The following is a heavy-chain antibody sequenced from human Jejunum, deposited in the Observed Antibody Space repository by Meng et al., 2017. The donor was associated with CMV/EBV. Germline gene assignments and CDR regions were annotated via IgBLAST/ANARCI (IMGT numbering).Heavy chain of an antibody. CDR3: VKDHKD. CDR1: GFTFSSYA. J-gene: IGHJ4*01. Sequence: EVQLLESGGALVQPGGSLRLSCVGSGFTFSSYALSWVRQAPGKGLEWVSTVSGSSITTYYADSVKGRFTISRDNYNDILSLEMNSLRVEDTALYYCVKDHKDWGHGTLVTVSS. V-gene: IGHV3-23*01. CDR2: VSGSSITT.